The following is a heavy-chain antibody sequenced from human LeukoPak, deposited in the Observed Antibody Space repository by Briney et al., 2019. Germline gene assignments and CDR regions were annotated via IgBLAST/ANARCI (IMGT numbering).Heavy chain of an antibody. CDR3: AKDREQLWSPFDY. CDR1: GFTFSSYA. CDR2: ISGSGGST. J-gene: IGHJ4*02. D-gene: IGHD5-18*01. V-gene: IGHV3-23*01. Sequence: GGSLRLSCAASGFTFSSYAMSWVRQAPGKGLEWVSAISGSGGSTYYADSVNGRFTISRDNSKNTLYLQMNSLRAEDTAVYYCAKDREQLWSPFDYWGQGTLVTVSS.